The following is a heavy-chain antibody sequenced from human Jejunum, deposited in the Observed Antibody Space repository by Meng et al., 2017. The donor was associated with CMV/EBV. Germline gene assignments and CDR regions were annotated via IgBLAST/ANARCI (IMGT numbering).Heavy chain of an antibody. Sequence: GFTFSTYFMTWVRQAPGKGLEWVANINQDGSGEYYVDSLKGRFTISRDNAKNSLYLQLNSLRAEDTAVYYCARWDYYSSTHFFGYWGQGTLVTVSS. D-gene: IGHD2-2*01. CDR3: ARWDYYSSTHFFGY. J-gene: IGHJ4*02. CDR1: GFTFSTYF. CDR2: INQDGSGE. V-gene: IGHV3-7*01.